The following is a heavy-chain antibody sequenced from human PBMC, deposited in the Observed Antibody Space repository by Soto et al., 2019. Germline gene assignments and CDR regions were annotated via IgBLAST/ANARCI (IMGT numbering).Heavy chain of an antibody. V-gene: IGHV3-30*18. CDR1: GFTFSSYG. CDR2: ISYDGSNK. CDR3: AKSTVAGQNYYYYGMDV. J-gene: IGHJ6*02. D-gene: IGHD6-19*01. Sequence: QVQLVESGGGVVQPGRSLRLSCAASGFTFSSYGMHWVRQAPGKGLEWVAVISYDGSNKYYADSVKGRFTISRDNSKNTLYLQMNSLRAEDTAVYYCAKSTVAGQNYYYYGMDVWGQGTTVTVSS.